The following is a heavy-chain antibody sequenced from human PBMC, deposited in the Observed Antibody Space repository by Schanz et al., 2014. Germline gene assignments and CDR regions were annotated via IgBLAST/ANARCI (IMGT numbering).Heavy chain of an antibody. D-gene: IGHD6-13*01. CDR2: VSSRSDEI. CDR3: ARGLIAAAGGAFDY. V-gene: IGHV3-23*05. CDR1: TFTFDHYA. J-gene: IGHJ4*02. Sequence: EVQLLESGGGLVQPGGSLRLSCSASTFTFDHYAMTWVRQAPGKGLEWVAAVSSRSDEIKYADSVRGRFTISRDNSKNTLYLQMNSLRAEDTAVYYCARGLIAAAGGAFDYWGQGTLVAVSA.